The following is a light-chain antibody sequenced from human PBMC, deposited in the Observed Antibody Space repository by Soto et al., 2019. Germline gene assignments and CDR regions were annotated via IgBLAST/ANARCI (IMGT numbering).Light chain of an antibody. CDR3: QQYNNWPPYT. Sequence: EIVMTQSPATLSVSPGERATLSCRASQRVSSNLAWYQQRPGQAPRLLIYGAPNRATGIPARFSGSGFGTKFTLTISSLQSEDFAVYYCQQYNNWPPYTFGQGTKLEIK. CDR2: GAP. CDR1: QRVSSN. J-gene: IGKJ2*01. V-gene: IGKV3-15*01.